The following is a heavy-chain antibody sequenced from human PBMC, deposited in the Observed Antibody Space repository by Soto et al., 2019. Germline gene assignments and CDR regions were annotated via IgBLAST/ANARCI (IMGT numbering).Heavy chain of an antibody. CDR1: GCSISSSSYY. Sequence: QLQLQESGPGLVKPSETLSLTCTVSGCSISSSSYYWGWIRQPPGKGLEWIGSIYYSGSTDYNQSLNSRVNISVDTSKNQFSLQLRSVTAADTAVYYCARRGSVWELLRPFDYGGQGPLVTVSS. V-gene: IGHV4-39*01. CDR2: IYYSGST. D-gene: IGHD1-26*01. CDR3: ARRGSVWELLRPFDY. J-gene: IGHJ4*02.